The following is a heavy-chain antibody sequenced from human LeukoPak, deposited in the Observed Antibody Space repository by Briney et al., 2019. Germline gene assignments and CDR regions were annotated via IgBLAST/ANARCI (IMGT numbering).Heavy chain of an antibody. J-gene: IGHJ5*02. Sequence: GESLKISCKGSGXSFTNYRISWVRHMPGRGLEWMGWIDASDSYTNYSPSFQGHVTISADKSSSTAYLQWSSLKASDTAIYYCARHVLYSYGPQWWFDPWGQGTLVTVSS. CDR1: GXSFTNYR. CDR3: ARHVLYSYGPQWWFDP. V-gene: IGHV5-10-1*01. D-gene: IGHD5-18*01. CDR2: IDASDSYT.